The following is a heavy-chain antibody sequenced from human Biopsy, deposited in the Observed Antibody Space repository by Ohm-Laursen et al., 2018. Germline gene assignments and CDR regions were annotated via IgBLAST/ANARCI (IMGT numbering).Heavy chain of an antibody. D-gene: IGHD3-22*01. Sequence: TLSLPCTVSGGSISSGGSFWSWIRQRPGEGLEWIGYIFNSANTYYNPSLKNLITISGDTSKNQFSLKLNSVTAADTAVYYCARGDYFDSNGYFWFDPWGQGTLVTVSS. CDR1: GGSISSGGSF. J-gene: IGHJ5*02. V-gene: IGHV4-31*01. CDR2: IFNSANT. CDR3: ARGDYFDSNGYFWFDP.